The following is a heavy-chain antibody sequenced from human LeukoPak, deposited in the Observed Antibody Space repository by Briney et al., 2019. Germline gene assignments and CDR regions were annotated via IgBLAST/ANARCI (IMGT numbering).Heavy chain of an antibody. J-gene: IGHJ4*02. Sequence: GGSLRLSCAASGFTFSDYYMSWIRQAPGKGLEWVSYISRSGSTIYYADSVKGRFTISRDNAKNSLYLQMNSLRAEDTAVYYCARGEARIRSGSSPGDYWGQGTLVTVSS. D-gene: IGHD1-26*01. CDR3: ARGEARIRSGSSPGDY. CDR2: ISRSGSTI. CDR1: GFTFSDYY. V-gene: IGHV3-11*01.